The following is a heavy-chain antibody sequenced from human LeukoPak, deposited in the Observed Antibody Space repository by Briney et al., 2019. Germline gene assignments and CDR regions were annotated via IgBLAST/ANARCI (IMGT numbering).Heavy chain of an antibody. CDR1: GDSITGYY. V-gene: IGHV4-59*12. J-gene: IGHJ4*02. Sequence: PSETLSLTCTVSGDSITGYYWGWIRQPPGKGLEWIGNIYYTGNTNYNPSLKSRVTISVDTSKNQFSLKLSSVTAADTAVYYCARGGRRTYYYDSSGYYIIDYWGQGTLVTVSS. CDR2: IYYTGNT. CDR3: ARGGRRTYYYDSSGYYIIDY. D-gene: IGHD3-22*01.